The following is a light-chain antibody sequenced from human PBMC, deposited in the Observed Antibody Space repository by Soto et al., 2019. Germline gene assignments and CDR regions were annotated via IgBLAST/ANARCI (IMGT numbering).Light chain of an antibody. CDR3: AAWDDRLSGWM. V-gene: IGLV1-44*01. J-gene: IGLJ3*02. CDR1: YSNIGTHT. CDR2: NDN. Sequence: QSVLTQPPSASGTPGQRVTISCSGSYSNIGTHTVNWYQQLPGTAPKVLIYNDNQRPSGVPDRFSGSKSGTSASLAISGPQSEDEADYYCAAWDDRLSGWMFGGGTKVTVL.